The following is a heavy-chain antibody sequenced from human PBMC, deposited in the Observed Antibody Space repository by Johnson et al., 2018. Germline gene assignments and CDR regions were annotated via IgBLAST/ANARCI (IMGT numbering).Heavy chain of an antibody. V-gene: IGHV3-9*01. CDR2: IRRNSGSI. D-gene: IGHD4-17*01. CDR1: GFTFDDYA. J-gene: IGHJ3*02. Sequence: VQLLESGGGLVHPGRSLRLSCAASGFTFDDYAMHWVRQAPGKGLEWVSGIRRNSGSIGYADSVKGRFIISRDNAKNYLYLQMNSLRTEDTALYYCAKDRATVTTGPGAFDIWGQGTMVTVSS. CDR3: AKDRATVTTGPGAFDI.